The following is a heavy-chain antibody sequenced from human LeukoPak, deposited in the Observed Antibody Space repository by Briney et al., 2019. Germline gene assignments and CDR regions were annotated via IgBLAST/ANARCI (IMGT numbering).Heavy chain of an antibody. CDR3: AKDGGHSSVLYYFES. J-gene: IGHJ4*02. D-gene: IGHD6-19*01. Sequence: AGGSLRLSCAASGFTFDDFTMHWVRQAPGKGLEWVSLISWDGGSTYYADSAKGRFTISRDNSKDSLYLQMNSLRPEDTAFYYCAKDGGHSSVLYYFESWGQGTLVTVSS. V-gene: IGHV3-43*01. CDR2: ISWDGGST. CDR1: GFTFDDFT.